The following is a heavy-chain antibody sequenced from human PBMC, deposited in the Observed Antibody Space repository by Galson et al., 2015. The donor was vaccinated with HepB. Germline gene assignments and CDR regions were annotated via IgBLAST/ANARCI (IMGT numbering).Heavy chain of an antibody. CDR2: IYYSGST. Sequence: SETLSLTCTVSGGSISSTSDYWGWIRQPPGKGLEWIGSIYYSGSTYYNPSLKSRVTISVDTSKNQFSLRLSSVTAADTAVYYCARHDPPYTVTENWFDPWGQGTLVTVSS. J-gene: IGHJ5*02. V-gene: IGHV4-39*01. D-gene: IGHD4-17*01. CDR1: GGSISSTSDY. CDR3: ARHDPPYTVTENWFDP.